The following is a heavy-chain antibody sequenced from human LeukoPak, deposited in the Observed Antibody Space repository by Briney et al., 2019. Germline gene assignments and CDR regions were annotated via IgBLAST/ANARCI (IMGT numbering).Heavy chain of an antibody. CDR1: GYTFTGYY. CDR3: ARDRGVVPLLFWFDP. J-gene: IGHJ5*02. Sequence: ASVKVSCKASGYTFTGYYMHWVRQAPGQGLEWMGWINPNSGGTNYAQKFQGRVTMTRDTSISTAYMELSRLRSDDTAVYYCARDRGVVPLLFWFDPWGQGTLVTVSS. D-gene: IGHD2-2*01. CDR2: INPNSGGT. V-gene: IGHV1-2*02.